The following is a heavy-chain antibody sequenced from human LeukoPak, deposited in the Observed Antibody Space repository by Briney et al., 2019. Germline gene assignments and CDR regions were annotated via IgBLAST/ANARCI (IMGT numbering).Heavy chain of an antibody. V-gene: IGHV3-53*01. Sequence: PGGSLRLSCAASGFTVGSNYMSWVRQTPGKGLEWVSLIYSGGSTYYADSVKGRFTISRDNSKNTLYLQMNSLRAEDTAVYYCAKEKYSSSSNWFDPWGQGTLVTVSS. CDR1: GFTVGSNY. CDR3: AKEKYSSSSNWFDP. CDR2: IYSGGST. J-gene: IGHJ5*02. D-gene: IGHD6-13*01.